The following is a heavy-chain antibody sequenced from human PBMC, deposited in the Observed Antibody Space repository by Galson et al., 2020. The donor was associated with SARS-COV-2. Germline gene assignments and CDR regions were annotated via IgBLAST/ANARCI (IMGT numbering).Heavy chain of an antibody. CDR3: ARDRGVDGGISEDFDL. D-gene: IGHD2-15*01. Sequence: SQTLSLTCTVSGVSISSGYFWGWIRQPPEKGLEWIGLIYHSGSTYYNPSLKSRVTISVDTSKNQFSLKLTSVSTADTGVYYCARDRGVDGGISEDFDLWGRGTLVTVSS. CDR1: GVSISSGYF. J-gene: IGHJ2*01. CDR2: IYHSGST. V-gene: IGHV4-38-2*02.